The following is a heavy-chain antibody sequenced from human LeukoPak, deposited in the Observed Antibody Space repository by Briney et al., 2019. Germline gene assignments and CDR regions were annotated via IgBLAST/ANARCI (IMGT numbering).Heavy chain of an antibody. V-gene: IGHV1-2*02. CDR3: AREDHYCGSGSYQNWFDP. J-gene: IGHJ5*02. CDR1: GYTFTGYY. CDR2: INPNSGGT. D-gene: IGHD3-10*01. Sequence: ASVKVSCKASGYTFTGYYMHWVRQAPGQGLEWMGWINPNSGGTNYAQKFQGRVNMTRDTSISTAYMELSRLKSDDTAVYYCAREDHYCGSGSYQNWFDPWGQGTLVTVSS.